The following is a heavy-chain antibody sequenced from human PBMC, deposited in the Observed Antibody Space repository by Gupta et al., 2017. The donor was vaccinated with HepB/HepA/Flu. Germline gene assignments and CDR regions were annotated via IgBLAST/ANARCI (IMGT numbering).Heavy chain of an antibody. V-gene: IGHV3-30*04. CDR3: ARGQGDGEYCDL. CDR2: ISYGGANR. Sequence: VQLVESGGGVVQPGRSLRLSCVGPVLPLASSPMPRVRQAPGKGLAWVAFISYGGANRFYTDSVKGRFTISRDNSKNTIYMQMNNLRVEDTAIYYCARGQGDGEYCDLWGRGTLVTVTS. CDR1: VLPLASSP. J-gene: IGHJ2*01. D-gene: IGHD2/OR15-2a*01.